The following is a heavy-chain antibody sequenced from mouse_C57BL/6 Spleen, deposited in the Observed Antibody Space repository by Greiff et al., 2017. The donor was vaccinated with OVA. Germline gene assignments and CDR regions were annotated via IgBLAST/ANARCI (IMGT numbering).Heavy chain of an antibody. V-gene: IGHV14-4*01. CDR2: IDPENGDT. CDR3: TTGFYFDY. CDR1: GFNIKDDY. Sequence: EVQLQQSGAELVRPGASVKLSCTASGFNIKDDYMPWVKQRPEQGLEWIGWIDPENGDTEYASKFQGKATITADTSSNTAYLQLSSLTSEDTAVYYCTTGFYFDYWGQGTTLTVSS. J-gene: IGHJ2*01.